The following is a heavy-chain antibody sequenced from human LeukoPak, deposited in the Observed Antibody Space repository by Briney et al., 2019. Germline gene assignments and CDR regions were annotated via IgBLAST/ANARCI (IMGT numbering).Heavy chain of an antibody. CDR3: AQDRFVSSGRDDY. CDR2: VSETGGRT. D-gene: IGHD6-19*01. CDR1: GFSFSSYA. V-gene: IGHV3-23*01. J-gene: IGHJ4*02. Sequence: PGGSLRLSCAASGFSFSSYAMGWVRQAPGKGLEWVSTVSETGGRTYYADSVKGRFTISRDNSKNTLYLQMTNLRVEDTAVYFCAQDRFVSSGRDDYWGQGTLVTVSS.